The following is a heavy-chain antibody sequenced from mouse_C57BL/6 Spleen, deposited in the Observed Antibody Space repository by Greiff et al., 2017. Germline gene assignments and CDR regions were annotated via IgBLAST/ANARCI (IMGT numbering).Heavy chain of an antibody. CDR2: IHPNSGSP. D-gene: IGHD4-1*01. V-gene: IGHV1-64*01. CDR1: GYTFTSYW. J-gene: IGHJ3*01. CDR3: AREGDWDERFAY. Sequence: VQLQQSGAELVKPGASVKLSCKASGYTFTSYWMHWVKQRPGQGLEWIGMIHPNSGSPNYNGKFKSKATLTVDKSSSTAYMQLSSLTSEDSAVYYCAREGDWDERFAYWGQGTLVTVSA.